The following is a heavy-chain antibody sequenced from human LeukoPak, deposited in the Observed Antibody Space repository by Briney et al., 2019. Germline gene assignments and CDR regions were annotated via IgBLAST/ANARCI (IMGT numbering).Heavy chain of an antibody. D-gene: IGHD6-6*01. J-gene: IGHJ6*03. V-gene: IGHV1-69*06. CDR1: GGTFSSYA. CDR3: ARLDKYYYYMDV. Sequence: EASVKVSCKASGGTFSSYAISWVRQAPGQGLEWMGGIIPIFGTANYAQKFQGRVTITADKSTSTAYMELSSLRSEDTAVYYCARLDKYYYYMDVWGKGTTVTISS. CDR2: IIPIFGTA.